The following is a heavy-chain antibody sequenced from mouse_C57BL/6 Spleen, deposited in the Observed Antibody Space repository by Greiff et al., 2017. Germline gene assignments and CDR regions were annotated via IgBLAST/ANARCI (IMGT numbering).Heavy chain of an antibody. CDR1: GFTFSSYA. Sequence: EVQRVESGGGLVKPGGSLKLSCAASGFTFSSYAMSWVRQTPEKRLEWVATISDGGSYTYYPDNVKGRFTISRDNAKNNLYLQMSHLESEDTAMYYCAREGDYENYFDYWGQGTTLRVSS. CDR3: AREGDYENYFDY. D-gene: IGHD2-4*01. V-gene: IGHV5-4*01. CDR2: ISDGGSYT. J-gene: IGHJ2*01.